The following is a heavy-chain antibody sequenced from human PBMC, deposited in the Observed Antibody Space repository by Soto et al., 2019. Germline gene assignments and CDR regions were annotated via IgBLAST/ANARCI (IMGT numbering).Heavy chain of an antibody. V-gene: IGHV3-48*02. CDR1: GFTFSRYS. CDR3: ARVSIIRFLEWFPGGFDI. Sequence: PGGSMTLSCAPAGFTFSRYSTNWVRQAPGKGLEWVSCISSSNSTTYYAHSVKGRFTITRDNAKSSLYLQMSSLRDEDTAVYYCARVSIIRFLEWFPGGFDIWGQGTMVTVSS. CDR2: ISSSNSTT. D-gene: IGHD3-3*01. J-gene: IGHJ3*02.